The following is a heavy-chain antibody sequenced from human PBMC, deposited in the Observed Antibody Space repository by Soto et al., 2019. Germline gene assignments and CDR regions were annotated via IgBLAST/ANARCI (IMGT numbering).Heavy chain of an antibody. CDR3: ARSYGDYVFDY. CDR2: IYHSGST. J-gene: IGHJ4*02. D-gene: IGHD4-17*01. V-gene: IGHV4-61*08. CDR1: GGSISSGGYY. Sequence: SETLSLTCAVSGGSISSGGYYWSWIRQPPGKGLEWIGSIYHSGSTNYSPSLKSRVTISVDTSKNQFSLKLSSVTAADTAVYYCARSYGDYVFDYWGQGTLVTVSS.